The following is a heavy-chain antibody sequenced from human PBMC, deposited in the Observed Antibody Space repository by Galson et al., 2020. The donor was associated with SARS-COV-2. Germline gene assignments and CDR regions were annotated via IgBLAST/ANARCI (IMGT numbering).Heavy chain of an antibody. V-gene: IGHV4-31*03. CDR1: GGSIISGGYY. Sequence: SQTLSLTCTVSGGSIISGGYYWSWIRQHPGKGLEWIGYIYYSGSTYYNPSLKSRVTISVDTSKNQFSLKLSSVTAADTAVYYCARASRTIFGVVKHFDYWGQGALVTVSS. J-gene: IGHJ4*02. CDR3: ARASRTIFGVVKHFDY. CDR2: IYYSGST. D-gene: IGHD3-3*01.